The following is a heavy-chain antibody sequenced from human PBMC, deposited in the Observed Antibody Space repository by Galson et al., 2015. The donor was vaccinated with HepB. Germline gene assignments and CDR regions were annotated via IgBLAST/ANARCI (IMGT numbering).Heavy chain of an antibody. D-gene: IGHD3-22*01. CDR2: ISDVGNTK. CDR3: ARDMNYYDSAGYWREYSKWFDP. Sequence: SLRLSCAASGFTFRNHYMSWIRQAPGKGLEWISHISDVGNTKIYADSVKGRFTISRDNARKSLYLQMDGLTAEDTAVYYCARDMNYYDSAGYWREYSKWFDPWGQGTQVTVSS. V-gene: IGHV3-11*01. CDR1: GFTFRNHY. J-gene: IGHJ5*02.